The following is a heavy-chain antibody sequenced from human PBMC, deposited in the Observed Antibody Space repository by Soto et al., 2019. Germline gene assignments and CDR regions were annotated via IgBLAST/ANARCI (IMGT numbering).Heavy chain of an antibody. CDR2: ISKSGSYI. V-gene: IGHV3-21*01. CDR3: AREAAGYSEYFDF. CDR1: GFTFSDYT. D-gene: IGHD6-25*01. Sequence: LRLSCLGTGFTFSDYTLNWVRQPPGKGLEWVSSISKSGSYIYYADSLKGRFTISRDNAKDSVYLQMNALRVEDTAIYYCAREAAGYSEYFDFWGHGTLVTVSS. J-gene: IGHJ4*01.